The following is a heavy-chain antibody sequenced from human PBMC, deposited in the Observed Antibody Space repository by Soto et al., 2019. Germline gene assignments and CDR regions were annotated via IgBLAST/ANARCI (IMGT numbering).Heavy chain of an antibody. J-gene: IGHJ3*02. CDR2: ISYDGSNK. V-gene: IGHV3-30*18. CDR3: AKDGFMIVVVMAFDI. Sequence: QVQLVESGGGVVQPGRSLRLSCAASGFTFSSYGMHWVRQAPGKGLEWVAVISYDGSNKYYADSVKGRFTISRDNSKNTLYLQMNSLRAEDTAVYYCAKDGFMIVVVMAFDIWGQGTMVTVSS. CDR1: GFTFSSYG. D-gene: IGHD3-22*01.